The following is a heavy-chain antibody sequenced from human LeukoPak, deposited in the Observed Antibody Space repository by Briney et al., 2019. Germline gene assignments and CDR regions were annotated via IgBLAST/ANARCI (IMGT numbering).Heavy chain of an antibody. V-gene: IGHV3-53*01. Sequence: GGSLRLSCAASGFTVSSNYMSWVRQAPGKGLEWVSLIHSDDSTYYADSVKGRFTISRDNSKNTLYLQMNSLRAEDTAMYYCARDGSSRSLQFWGQGTLVTVSS. CDR1: GFTVSSNY. CDR2: IHSDDST. CDR3: ARDGSSRSLQF. J-gene: IGHJ1*01.